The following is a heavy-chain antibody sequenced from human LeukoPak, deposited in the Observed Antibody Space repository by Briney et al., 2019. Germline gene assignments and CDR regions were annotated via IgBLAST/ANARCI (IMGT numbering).Heavy chain of an antibody. CDR1: GFTFSSYA. D-gene: IGHD6-19*01. Sequence: PRGSLRLSCAASGFTFSSYAMSWVRLPPGKGLQWVSSLSTSGGNTYYADSVRGRFTISRDNSQNTLYLQMDSLRAEDTAVYYCAKWRLVPRDPFDYWGQGTLVTVSS. J-gene: IGHJ4*02. CDR3: AKWRLVPRDPFDY. CDR2: LSTSGGNT. V-gene: IGHV3-23*01.